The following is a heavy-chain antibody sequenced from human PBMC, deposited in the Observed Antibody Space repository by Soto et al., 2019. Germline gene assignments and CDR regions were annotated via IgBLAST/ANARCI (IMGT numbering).Heavy chain of an antibody. CDR3: ASTIAARYYYYYGMDV. J-gene: IGHJ6*02. V-gene: IGHV3-21*01. Sequence: GGSLRLSCAASGFTFSSYSMNWVRQAPGKGLEWVSSISSSSSYIYYADSVKGRFTISRDNAKNSLYLQMNSLRAEDTAVYYCASTIAARYYYYYGMDVWGQGXTVTVSS. D-gene: IGHD6-6*01. CDR2: ISSSSSYI. CDR1: GFTFSSYS.